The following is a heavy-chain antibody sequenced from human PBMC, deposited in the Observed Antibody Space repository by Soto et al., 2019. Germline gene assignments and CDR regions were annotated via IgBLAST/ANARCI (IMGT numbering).Heavy chain of an antibody. CDR2: ISAYNGNT. Sequence: EASVKVSCKASGYTFTSYGISWVRQAPGQGLEWMGWISAYNGNTNYAQKLQGRVTMTTDTSTSTAYMELRSLRSDDTAVYYCARDLTVVVVAAMANDAFDIWGQGTMVTVSS. CDR3: ARDLTVVVVAAMANDAFDI. V-gene: IGHV1-18*01. D-gene: IGHD2-15*01. CDR1: GYTFTSYG. J-gene: IGHJ3*02.